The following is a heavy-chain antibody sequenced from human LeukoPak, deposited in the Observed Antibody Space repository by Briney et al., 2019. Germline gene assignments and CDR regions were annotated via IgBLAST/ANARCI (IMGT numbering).Heavy chain of an antibody. CDR3: AKRSDYGGDGNYFDY. J-gene: IGHJ4*02. V-gene: IGHV3-23*01. CDR1: GFTFSSYG. CDR2: ISGRDSNT. D-gene: IGHD4-23*01. Sequence: PGGSLRLSCAASGFTFSSYGMSWVRQAPGKGLEWVSTISGRDSNTYYAHSVKGRFTISRDNSKNTPYLHLNSLRAEDTAVYYCAKRSDYGGDGNYFDYWGQGTPVTVSS.